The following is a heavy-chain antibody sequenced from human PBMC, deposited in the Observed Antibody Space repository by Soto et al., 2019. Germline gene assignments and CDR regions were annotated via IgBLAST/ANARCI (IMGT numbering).Heavy chain of an antibody. CDR1: GGSFSGYY. D-gene: IGHD6-19*01. V-gene: IGHV4-34*01. CDR2: INHSGST. Sequence: QVQLQQWGAGLLKPSETLSLTCAVYGGSFSGYYWSWIRQPPGKGLEWIGEINHSGSTNYNPSLKSRVTTSVYTSKNQFSLKLSSVTAPDTAVYYCARMSSCWYISDDYWGQGTLVTVSS. CDR3: ARMSSCWYISDDY. J-gene: IGHJ4*02.